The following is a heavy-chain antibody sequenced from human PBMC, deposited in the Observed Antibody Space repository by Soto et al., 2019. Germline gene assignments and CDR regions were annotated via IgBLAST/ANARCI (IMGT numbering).Heavy chain of an antibody. V-gene: IGHV1-69*13. CDR2: IIPIFGTA. CDR3: ARAGYDFWSGPPPGPPYYYYGMDV. CDR1: GGTFSSYA. Sequence: SVKVSCKASGGTFSSYAISWVRQAPGQGLEWMGGIIPIFGTASYAQKFQGRVTITADESTSTAYMELSSLRSEDTAVYYCARAGYDFWSGPPPGPPYYYYGMDVWGQGTTVTVSS. D-gene: IGHD3-3*01. J-gene: IGHJ6*02.